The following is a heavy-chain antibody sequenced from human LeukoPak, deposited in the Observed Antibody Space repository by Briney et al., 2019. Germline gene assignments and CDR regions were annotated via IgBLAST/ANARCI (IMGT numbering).Heavy chain of an antibody. CDR2: IYYSGST. D-gene: IGHD1-26*01. V-gene: IGHV4-39*07. J-gene: IGHJ6*03. CDR3: ARARELPYYYYMDV. CDR1: GGSISSSNYY. Sequence: SETLSLTCSVSGGSISSSNYYWGWIRQPPGKGLEWIGNIYYSGSTYYNPSLKSRVTISVDTSKNQFSLKLSSVTAADTAVYYCARARELPYYYYMDVWGKGTTVTVSS.